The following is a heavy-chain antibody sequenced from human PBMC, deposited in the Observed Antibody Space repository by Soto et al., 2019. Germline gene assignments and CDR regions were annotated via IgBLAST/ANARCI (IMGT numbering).Heavy chain of an antibody. Sequence: QVQLQESGPGLVKPSQTLSLTCTVSGASISGGDYYWTWIRQPPGKGLEWIGSSYYTGNTYPIPSLKSRLSISVDPSNHQFALRLTSVTAPATDIYYCTRATYDSSTYYLDYWGQGTRVTVSS. CDR1: GASISGGDYY. J-gene: IGHJ4*02. CDR2: SYYTGNT. D-gene: IGHD3-22*01. V-gene: IGHV4-30-4*01. CDR3: TRATYDSSTYYLDY.